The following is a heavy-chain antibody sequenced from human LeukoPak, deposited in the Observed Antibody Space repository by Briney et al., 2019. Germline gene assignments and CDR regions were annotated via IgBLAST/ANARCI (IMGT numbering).Heavy chain of an antibody. CDR2: ISWDGGST. D-gene: IGHD3-10*01. CDR3: AKDMAAYYYSSGNIDS. CDR1: GFIFSSYG. Sequence: GGSLRLSCAASGFIFSSYGMTWVRQAPGKGLEWVSLISWDGGSTYYADSVKGRFTISRDNSKNSLYLQMNSLRAEDTALYYCAKDMAAYYYSSGNIDSWGQGTLVTVSS. J-gene: IGHJ4*02. V-gene: IGHV3-43D*03.